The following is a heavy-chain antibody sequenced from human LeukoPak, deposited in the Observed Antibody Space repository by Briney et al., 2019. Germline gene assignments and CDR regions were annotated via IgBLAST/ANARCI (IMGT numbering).Heavy chain of an antibody. CDR3: ARVAEDSSSWYSAFDI. CDR1: GFTFSSYW. CDR2: ISSSGSTI. Sequence: GGSLRPSCAASGFTFSSYWMSWIRQAPGKGLEWVSYISSSGSTIYYADSVKGRFTISRDNAKNSLYLQMNSLRAEDTAVYYCARVAEDSSSWYSAFDIWGQGTIVTVSS. J-gene: IGHJ3*02. V-gene: IGHV3-48*04. D-gene: IGHD6-13*01.